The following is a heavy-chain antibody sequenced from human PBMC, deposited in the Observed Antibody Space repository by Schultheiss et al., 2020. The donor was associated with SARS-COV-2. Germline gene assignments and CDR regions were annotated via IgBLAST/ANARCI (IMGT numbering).Heavy chain of an antibody. J-gene: IGHJ6*02. Sequence: SQTLSLTCAVYGGSFSGYYWSWIRQSPGKGLEWIGEINHSGSTNYNPSLKSRVTISVDTSKNQFSLRLSSVTAADTAVYYCASLRGGYYGMDVWGQGTTVTVSS. V-gene: IGHV4-34*01. CDR2: INHSGST. CDR3: ASLRGGYYGMDV. CDR1: GGSFSGYY. D-gene: IGHD3-10*01.